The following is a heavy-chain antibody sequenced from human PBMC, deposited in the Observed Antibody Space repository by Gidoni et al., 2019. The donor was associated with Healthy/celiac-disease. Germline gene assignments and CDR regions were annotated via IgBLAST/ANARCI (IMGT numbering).Heavy chain of an antibody. D-gene: IGHD1-26*01. Sequence: QVQLQQWGAGLLTPSETLSLTCAVYGASFSGYYWSWIRQPPGKGLEWIGEINHSGSTNYNPSLKSRVTISVDTSKNQFSLKLSSVTAADTAVYYCASTGSSGSYYYYYGMDVWGQGTTVTVSS. J-gene: IGHJ6*02. CDR3: ASTGSSGSYYYYYGMDV. CDR2: INHSGST. CDR1: GASFSGYY. V-gene: IGHV4-34*01.